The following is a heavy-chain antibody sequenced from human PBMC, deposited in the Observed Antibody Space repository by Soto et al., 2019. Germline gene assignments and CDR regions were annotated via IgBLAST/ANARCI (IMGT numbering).Heavy chain of an antibody. CDR3: ARAAMVRGVAPGGFDP. D-gene: IGHD3-10*01. CDR1: GGAFSSYA. V-gene: IGHV1-69*06. CDR2: IIPIFGTA. J-gene: IGHJ5*02. Sequence: SAVKVSGKAVGGAFSSYAINRVRQAPGQGLEWMGGIIPIFGTANYAQKFQGRVTITADKSTSTAYMELSSLRSEDTAVYYCARAAMVRGVAPGGFDPWGQGTLVTVSS.